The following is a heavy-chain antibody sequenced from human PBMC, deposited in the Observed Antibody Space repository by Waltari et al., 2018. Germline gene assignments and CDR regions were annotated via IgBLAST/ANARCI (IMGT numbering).Heavy chain of an antibody. J-gene: IGHJ4*02. V-gene: IGHV3-30*01. CDR1: GFTFSSYA. CDR2: ISYDGSNK. Sequence: QVQLVESGGGVVQPGTSLRLSCAASGFTFSSYAMHWVRQAPGKGLEWVAVISYDGSNKYYADSVKGRFTISRDNSKNTLYLQMNSLRAEDTAVYYCASGPGRNYDSSGYYPDYWGQGTLVTVSS. D-gene: IGHD3-22*01. CDR3: ASGPGRNYDSSGYYPDY.